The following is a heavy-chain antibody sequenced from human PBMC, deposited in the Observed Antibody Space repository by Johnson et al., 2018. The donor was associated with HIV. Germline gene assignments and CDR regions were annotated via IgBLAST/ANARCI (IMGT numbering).Heavy chain of an antibody. V-gene: IGHV3-11*04. CDR3: AKVAVETAAGGVALGI. CDR1: GFNFSDYY. CDR2: ISNIGSTI. J-gene: IGHJ3*02. Sequence: QMLLVESGGGLVKPGGSLRLSCAASGFNFSDYYMSWIRPAPGKGLEWISYISNIGSTIYYVDSVKGRFTISRDNAKNSLYLQMNSLRVEDKAVYYCAKVAVETAAGGVALGIWGPGTMVTVS. D-gene: IGHD5-18*01.